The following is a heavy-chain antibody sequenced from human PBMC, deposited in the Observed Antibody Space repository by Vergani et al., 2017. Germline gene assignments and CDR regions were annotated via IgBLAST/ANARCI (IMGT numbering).Heavy chain of an antibody. CDR3: ARALRELWFGESDPVFYGMVV. V-gene: IGHV1-2*02. D-gene: IGHD3-10*01. CDR2: INPYSGAT. Sequence: QVQLVQSGAEVKKSGASVKVSCKAFEYTFTDSYMHWVRQAPGQGLEWMGWINPYSGATNYAQSFQGRITMTRDTSISTVYMELFSLRSGDTATYYCARALRELWFGESDPVFYGMVVWGQGTTVTVSS. CDR1: EYTFTDSY. J-gene: IGHJ6*02.